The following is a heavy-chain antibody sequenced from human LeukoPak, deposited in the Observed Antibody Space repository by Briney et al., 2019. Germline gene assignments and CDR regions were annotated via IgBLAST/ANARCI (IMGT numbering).Heavy chain of an antibody. D-gene: IGHD2-2*02. J-gene: IGHJ1*01. CDR3: ARGYCSSTSCYRFFAEYFQH. CDR1: GYTFTGYY. Sequence: ASVKVSCKASGYTFTGYYMHWVRQAPGQGLEWMGWINPNSGGTNYAQKSQGWVTMTRDTSISTAYMELSRLRSDDTAVYYCARGYCSSTSCYRFFAEYFQHWGQGTLVTVSS. V-gene: IGHV1-2*04. CDR2: INPNSGGT.